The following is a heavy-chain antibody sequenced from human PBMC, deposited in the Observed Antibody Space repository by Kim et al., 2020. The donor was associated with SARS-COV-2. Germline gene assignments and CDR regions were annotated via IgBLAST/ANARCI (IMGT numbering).Heavy chain of an antibody. Sequence: LNSRVTISVDTSKNQFSLKLSSVTAADTAVYYCARRVSSGLSGRPGGMDVWGQGTTVTVSS. CDR3: ARRVSSGLSGRPGGMDV. J-gene: IGHJ6*02. D-gene: IGHD3-22*01. V-gene: IGHV4-59*08.